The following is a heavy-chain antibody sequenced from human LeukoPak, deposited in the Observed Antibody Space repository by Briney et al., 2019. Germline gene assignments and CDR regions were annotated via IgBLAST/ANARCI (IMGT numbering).Heavy chain of an antibody. V-gene: IGHV1-69*02. D-gene: IGHD6-13*01. CDR3: ARTSSSWYFWFDP. J-gene: IGHJ5*02. CDR2: IIPILGIA. CDR1: GGTFSSYT. Sequence: GASVKVSCKASGGTFSSYTISWVRQAPGQGLEWMGRIIPILGIANHAQKFQGRVTITADKSTSTAYMELSSLRSEDTAVYYCARTSSSWYFWFDPWGQGTLVTVSS.